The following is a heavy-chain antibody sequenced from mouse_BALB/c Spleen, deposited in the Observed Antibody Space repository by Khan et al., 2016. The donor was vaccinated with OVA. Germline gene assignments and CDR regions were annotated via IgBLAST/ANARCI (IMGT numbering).Heavy chain of an antibody. J-gene: IGHJ3*01. CDR3: TRGGDGSGFAY. V-gene: IGHV5-4*02. CDR1: GFTFSDYY. Sequence: EVELVESGGGLVKPGGSLKLSCAASGFTFSDYYMYWVRQTPEKRLEWVATVSDGGNDTSYPDSVKGRFTISRDNAKNNLYLQMNSLKSEDTAMYYCTRGGDGSGFAYWGQGTLVTVSA. CDR2: VSDGGNDT. D-gene: IGHD3-2*01.